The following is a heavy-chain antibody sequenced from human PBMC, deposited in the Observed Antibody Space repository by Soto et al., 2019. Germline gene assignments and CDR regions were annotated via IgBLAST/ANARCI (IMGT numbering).Heavy chain of an antibody. J-gene: IGHJ6*02. D-gene: IGHD3-10*01. CDR3: ARGVGFGYYYYHMDL. V-gene: IGHV4-61*01. Sequence: PAETLTLTCTVPVGSVSNISDSWSWVRQPPGKGLEWIAYIYYSGIADYNPSLGSRVTISLDTSKNQFSLKLSSVTTADTAVYYCARGVGFGYYYYHMDLWGQGTPVTVSS. CDR2: IYYSGIA. CDR1: VGSVSNISDS.